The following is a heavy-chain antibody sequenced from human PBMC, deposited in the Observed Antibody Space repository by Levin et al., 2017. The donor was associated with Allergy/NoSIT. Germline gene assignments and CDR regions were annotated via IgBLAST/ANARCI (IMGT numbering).Heavy chain of an antibody. J-gene: IGHJ4*02. CDR3: ARDGDDGGYFDY. V-gene: IGHV3-21*01. Sequence: GESLKISCAASGFTFSSYSMNWVRQAPGKGLEWVSSISSSSSYIYYADSVKGRFTISRDNAKNSLYLQMNSLRAEDTAVYYCARDGDDGGYFDYWGQGTLVTVSS. CDR2: ISSSSSYI. D-gene: IGHD7-27*01. CDR1: GFTFSSYS.